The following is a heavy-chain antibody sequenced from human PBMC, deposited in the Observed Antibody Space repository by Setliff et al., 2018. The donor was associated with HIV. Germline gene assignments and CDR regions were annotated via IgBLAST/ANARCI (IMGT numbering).Heavy chain of an antibody. J-gene: IGHJ3*02. CDR2: IYHTGST. CDR1: AYSISSGYY. CDR3: ARVATGPESFDI. D-gene: IGHD3-9*01. Sequence: SETLSLTCAVSAYSISSGYYWGWIRQPPGKGLEWIGSIYHTGSTYYNPSLKSRVTISVDTSKNQFSMKLSSVTAADTAVYYCARVATGPESFDIWGQGTMVTVSS. V-gene: IGHV4-38-2*01.